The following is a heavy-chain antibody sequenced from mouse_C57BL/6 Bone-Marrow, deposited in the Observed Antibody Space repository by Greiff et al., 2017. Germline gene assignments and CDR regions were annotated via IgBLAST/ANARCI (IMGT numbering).Heavy chain of an antibody. J-gene: IGHJ3*01. CDR1: GYSITSGYY. Sequence: EVKLLESGPGLVKPSQSLSLTCSVTGYSITSGYYWTWIRQFPGNKLEWLGYISYDGSNNYNPSLKNRISITRDTSKNQFFLKLNSVTTEDTATYYCASDCSNYVWFAYWGQGTLVTVSA. D-gene: IGHD2-5*01. CDR2: ISYDGSN. CDR3: ASDCSNYVWFAY. V-gene: IGHV3-6*01.